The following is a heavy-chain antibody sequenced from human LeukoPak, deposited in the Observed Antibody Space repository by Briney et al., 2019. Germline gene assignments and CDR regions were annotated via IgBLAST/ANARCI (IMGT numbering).Heavy chain of an antibody. CDR2: INPNSGGT. J-gene: IGHJ4*02. CDR1: GYTFTGYY. V-gene: IGHV1-2*02. CDR3: SRDYSRSWYGTRD. D-gene: IGHD6-13*01. Sequence: ASVKVSCKASGYTFTGYYMHWVRQAPGQGLEWMGWINPNSGGTNYAQKFQGRVTLTRDTSITTAYMELNRLTSDDTAVYYCSRDYSRSWYGTRDWGQGTQVTVSS.